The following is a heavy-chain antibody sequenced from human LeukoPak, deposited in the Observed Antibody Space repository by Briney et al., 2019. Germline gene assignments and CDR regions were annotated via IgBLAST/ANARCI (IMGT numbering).Heavy chain of an antibody. V-gene: IGHV3-23*01. J-gene: IGHJ6*02. CDR3: AKAPPCWSGYGMDV. CDR2: ISGSGGST. Sequence: PGGSLRLSCAASGFTFSSYAMSWVRQAPGKGLEWVSAISGSGGSTYYADAVKGRFTISRDNSKNTLYLIMNSLRAEDTVVYYCAKAPPCWSGYGMDVWGQGTTVTVSS. CDR1: GFTFSSYA. D-gene: IGHD3-3*01.